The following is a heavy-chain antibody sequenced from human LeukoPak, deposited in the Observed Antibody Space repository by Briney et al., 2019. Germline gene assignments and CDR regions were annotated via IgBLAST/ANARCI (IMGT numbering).Heavy chain of an antibody. CDR1: GFAFSNYW. J-gene: IGHJ6*03. CDR3: LAGYYYYYMDV. D-gene: IGHD3-16*01. CDR2: INTHGSST. Sequence: PGGPLRLSCAASGFAFSNYWLHWVRQAPGKGLEWVARINTHGSSTNYADSVKGRFTISRDNAKNTLCLQMTSLSAEDTAVYYALAGYYYYYMDVWGKGTTVTVSS. V-gene: IGHV3-74*01.